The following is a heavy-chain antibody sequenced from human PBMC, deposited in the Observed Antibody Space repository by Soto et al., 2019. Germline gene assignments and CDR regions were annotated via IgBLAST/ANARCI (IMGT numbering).Heavy chain of an antibody. CDR1: GFTFSSYA. CDR2: ISGSGGST. D-gene: IGHD1-26*01. V-gene: IGHV3-23*01. CDR3: AKRTVGWYFDL. J-gene: IGHJ2*01. Sequence: EVQLLESGGGLVQPGGSLRLSWAASGFTFSSYAMIWVRQAPGKGLEWVSVISGSGGSTYYADSVKGRFTISRDNSKNTLYLQMNSLRAEDTSVYYCAKRTVGWYFDLWGRGTLVTVSS.